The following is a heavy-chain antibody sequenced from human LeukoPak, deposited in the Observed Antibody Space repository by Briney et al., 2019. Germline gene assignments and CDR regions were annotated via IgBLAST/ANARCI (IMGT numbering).Heavy chain of an antibody. D-gene: IGHD2-8*01. CDR2: INSDGSST. V-gene: IGHV3-74*01. Sequence: GGSLRLSCSASGFTFSSYWMHWVRQPPGKGVVWVSRINSDGSSTSYADSVTGRFTISRDNAKNTLYLQMNRLRAEDTAVYYCASGCTNGGCYGRIWGPGTVVTVSS. CDR1: GFTFSSYW. CDR3: ASGCTNGGCYGRI. J-gene: IGHJ3*02.